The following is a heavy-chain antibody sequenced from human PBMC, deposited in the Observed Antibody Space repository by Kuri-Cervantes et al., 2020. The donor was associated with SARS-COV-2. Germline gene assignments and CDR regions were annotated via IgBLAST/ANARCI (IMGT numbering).Heavy chain of an antibody. Sequence: ESLKISCGVYGGSFSNFHWNWVRQPPGKGLEWIGEIYHSGSTNYSPSFKSRVTMSIDTSKNHFSLKLNSVTAADTAVYYCARVRYCTATNCMPFCDYWGQGTLVTVSS. V-gene: IGHV4-34*10. CDR3: ARVRYCTATNCMPFCDY. CDR2: IYHSGST. CDR1: GGSFSNFH. D-gene: IGHD2-8*02. J-gene: IGHJ4*02.